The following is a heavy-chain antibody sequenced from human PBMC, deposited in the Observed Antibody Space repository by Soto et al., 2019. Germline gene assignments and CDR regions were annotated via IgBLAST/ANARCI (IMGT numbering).Heavy chain of an antibody. Sequence: EVQLVESGGGLVQPGGSLRLSCAASGFTFSSYWMSWVRQAPGKGLEWVANIKQDGSEKYYVDSVKGRFTISRDNAKNSLYLQMNSLRAEDTAVHYCARDQMGSAFDIWGQGTMVTVSS. CDR3: ARDQMGSAFDI. D-gene: IGHD3-10*01. J-gene: IGHJ3*02. V-gene: IGHV3-7*01. CDR2: IKQDGSEK. CDR1: GFTFSSYW.